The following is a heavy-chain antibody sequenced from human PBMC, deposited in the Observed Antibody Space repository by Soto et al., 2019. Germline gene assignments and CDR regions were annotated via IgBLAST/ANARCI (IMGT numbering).Heavy chain of an antibody. Sequence: TQSLTCPVSGGNIRSGGYYWSWIRQHPGKGLEWIGYMYDSGSTFYNPSLKSRVTISVDTSKNQFSLNLSSVTAADTAVYYCARDKGRGYSYGFDYWGQGTLVTVSS. V-gene: IGHV4-30-4*08. CDR1: GGNIRSGGYY. CDR3: ARDKGRGYSYGFDY. CDR2: MYDSGST. J-gene: IGHJ4*02. D-gene: IGHD5-18*01.